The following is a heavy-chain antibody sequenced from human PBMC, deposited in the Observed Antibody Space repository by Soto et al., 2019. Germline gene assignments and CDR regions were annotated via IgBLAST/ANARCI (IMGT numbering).Heavy chain of an antibody. J-gene: IGHJ4*02. Sequence: SETLSLTCAVYGGSFSGYYWSWIRQPPGKGLEWIGEINHSGSTNYNPSLKSRVTISVDTSKNQFSLKLSSVTAADTAVYYCASGLLWFGELSGWGQGTLVTVSS. CDR2: INHSGST. CDR1: GGSFSGYY. V-gene: IGHV4-34*01. D-gene: IGHD3-10*01. CDR3: ASGLLWFGELSG.